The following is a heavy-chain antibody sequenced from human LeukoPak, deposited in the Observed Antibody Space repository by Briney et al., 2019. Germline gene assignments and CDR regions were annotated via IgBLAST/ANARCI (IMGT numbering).Heavy chain of an antibody. CDR2: IKPDESEK. J-gene: IGHJ6*02. CDR1: GFTFSSYW. V-gene: IGHV3-7*01. Sequence: SGGSLRLSCAASGFTFSSYWMNWVRQAPGRGLEWVANIKPDESEKNYVDSVKGRFTISRDNAKNSLYLQMNSLRAEDTAVYYCARGQLPDRGYGMDVWGQGTTVTVSS. CDR3: ARGQLPDRGYGMDV. D-gene: IGHD2-2*01.